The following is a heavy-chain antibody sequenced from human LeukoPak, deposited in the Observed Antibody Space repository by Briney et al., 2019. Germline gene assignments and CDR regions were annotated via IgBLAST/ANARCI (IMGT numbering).Heavy chain of an antibody. J-gene: IGHJ4*02. D-gene: IGHD5-24*01. CDR3: AKSPGVNGYYFFDS. CDR2: ISGDGGST. Sequence: PAGSLRLSCAASGFAFSNYAMSWVRQAPGKGLEWVSTISGDGGSTYYADSVMGRFTISRDNSKNTLYLQVNSLRVEDTAVYSCAKSPGVNGYYFFDSWGQGSLVTVSS. CDR1: GFAFSNYA. V-gene: IGHV3-23*01.